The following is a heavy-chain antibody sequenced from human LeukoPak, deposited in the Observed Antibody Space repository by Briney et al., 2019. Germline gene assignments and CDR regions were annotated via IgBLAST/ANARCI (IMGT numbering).Heavy chain of an antibody. V-gene: IGHV1-8*01. CDR3: ARALRFLVGDYYYMDV. D-gene: IGHD3-3*01. Sequence: ASVKVSCKASGHTFTSYDINWVRQATGQGLEWMGWMNPNSGNTGYAQKFQGRVTMTRNTSISTAYMELSSLRSEDTAVYYCARALRFLVGDYYYMDVWGKGTTVTVSS. J-gene: IGHJ6*03. CDR1: GHTFTSYD. CDR2: MNPNSGNT.